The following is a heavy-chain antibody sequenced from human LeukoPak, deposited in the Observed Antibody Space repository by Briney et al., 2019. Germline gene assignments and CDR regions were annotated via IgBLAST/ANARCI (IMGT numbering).Heavy chain of an antibody. CDR2: ISSSSSYI. D-gene: IGHD4-17*01. Sequence: GGSLRLSCAASGFTFSSYSMNWVRQAPGKGLEWVSSISSSSSYIYYADSVKGRFTISRDNAKNSLYLQMNSLRAEDTAVYYCARERLAYNWFDPWGQGTLATVSS. CDR3: ARERLAYNWFDP. V-gene: IGHV3-21*01. J-gene: IGHJ5*02. CDR1: GFTFSSYS.